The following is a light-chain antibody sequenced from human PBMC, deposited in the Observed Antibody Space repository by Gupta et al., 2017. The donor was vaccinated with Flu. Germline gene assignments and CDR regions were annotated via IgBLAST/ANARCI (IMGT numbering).Light chain of an antibody. V-gene: IGKV1-39*01. CDR3: QQSHSAPTT. J-gene: IGKJ2*01. CDR1: QNIGIF. CDR2: TSS. Sequence: DIQMTQSPSSLSASVGDRVTISCRASQNIGIFLNWFQHRPGTAPKLLIITSSVLQSGVPSRFSDSGSGTDFSLIIDKLQPEDFGTYYCQQSHSAPTTFGQGTKVVI.